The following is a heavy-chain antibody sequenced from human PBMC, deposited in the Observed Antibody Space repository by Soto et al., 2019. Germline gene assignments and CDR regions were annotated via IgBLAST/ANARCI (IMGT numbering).Heavy chain of an antibody. V-gene: IGHV1-69*12. Sequence: QVQLMQSGAEVKKPGSSVKVSCKASGGTFSTSAISWVRQAPGEGLEWVGGIMPIFATPDYAQKFQGSVTISEDESTATAYLELTSLTTDDTAVYYCARDKDRQQLGGNYYYILDVWGQGTAITVSS. CDR2: IMPIFATP. CDR3: ARDKDRQQLGGNYYYILDV. J-gene: IGHJ6*02. CDR1: GGTFSTSA. D-gene: IGHD3-3*02.